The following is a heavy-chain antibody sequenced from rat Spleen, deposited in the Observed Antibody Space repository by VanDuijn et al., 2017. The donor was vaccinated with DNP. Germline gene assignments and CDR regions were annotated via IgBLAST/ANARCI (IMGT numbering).Heavy chain of an antibody. V-gene: IGHV4-2*01. D-gene: IGHD1-9*01. CDR2: INKDSRTI. J-gene: IGHJ2*01. CDR1: GFNFNDYW. CDR3: TRMGYYGYKGY. Sequence: EVKLVESGGGLVQPGRSLKLSCAASGFNFNDYWMGWVRQAPGKGLEWIGEINKDSRTINYSPSLKDKFTISRDNAQNTLYLQMTTLGSEDTAIYYCTRMGYYGYKGYWGQGVRVTVSS.